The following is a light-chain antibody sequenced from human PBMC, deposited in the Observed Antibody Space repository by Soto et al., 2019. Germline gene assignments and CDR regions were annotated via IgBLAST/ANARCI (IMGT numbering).Light chain of an antibody. Sequence: QSALTQPASVSGSPGQSITISCTGTSSDVGGNNYVSWYQQHPGKAPKLIIYEGTKRPSEISDRFSGSESDTTASLIISGLQPEDEADYYCSSYAGSSARVVFGGGTQLTVL. CDR3: SSYAGSSARVV. J-gene: IGLJ2*01. CDR1: SSDVGGNNY. CDR2: EGT. V-gene: IGLV2-14*01.